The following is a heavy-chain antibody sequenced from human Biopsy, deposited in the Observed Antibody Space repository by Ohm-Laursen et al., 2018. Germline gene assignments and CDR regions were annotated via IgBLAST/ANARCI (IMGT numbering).Heavy chain of an antibody. J-gene: IGHJ5*02. CDR1: GYDFLDFH. CDR2: INPHTGVT. CDR3: ARPSGGVSTIGFDP. V-gene: IGHV1-2*05. D-gene: IGHD5/OR15-5a*01. Sequence: ASVKVSCKASGYDFLDFHIHWVRQVPGQGLEWVGHINPHTGVTKYAQKFLDRITMTGDTSISTAYMDLSRLTSADTGIYYCARPSGGVSTIGFDPWGQGTLVSVSS.